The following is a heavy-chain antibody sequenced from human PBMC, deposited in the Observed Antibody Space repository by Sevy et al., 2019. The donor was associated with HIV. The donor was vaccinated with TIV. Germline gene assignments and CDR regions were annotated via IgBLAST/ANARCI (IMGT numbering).Heavy chain of an antibody. Sequence: ASLKVSCKASGGTFSSYAISWVRQAPGQGLEWMGGIIPIFGTANYAQKFQGRVTITADESTSTAYMELSSLRSEDTAVYYCARGYSSSWYSYYYGMDVWGQGTTVTVSS. D-gene: IGHD6-13*01. CDR1: GGTFSSYA. J-gene: IGHJ6*02. V-gene: IGHV1-69*13. CDR2: IIPIFGTA. CDR3: ARGYSSSWYSYYYGMDV.